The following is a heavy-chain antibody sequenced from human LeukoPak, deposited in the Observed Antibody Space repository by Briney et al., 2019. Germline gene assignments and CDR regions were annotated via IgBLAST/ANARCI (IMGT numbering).Heavy chain of an antibody. CDR1: GFSVNSYY. Sequence: GGSLRLSCAASGFSVNSYYMSWVRQAPGRGLEWVSALSSGDNTHYADSVKGRFTISRDNSKNTLYLQVNSLRAEDTAVYYCAKGQEYSSGWYSSYFDYWGQGTLVTVSS. CDR2: LSSGDNT. CDR3: AKGQEYSSGWYSSYFDY. D-gene: IGHD6-19*01. V-gene: IGHV3-53*01. J-gene: IGHJ4*02.